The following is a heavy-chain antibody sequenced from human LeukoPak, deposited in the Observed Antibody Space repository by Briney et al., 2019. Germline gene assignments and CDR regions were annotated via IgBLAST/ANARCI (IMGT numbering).Heavy chain of an antibody. V-gene: IGHV1-2*02. J-gene: IGHJ4*02. CDR1: GSTFTAYY. D-gene: IGHD5-18*01. CDR3: ATEVTD. CDR2: INPNSGGT. Sequence: GASVKASSKPSGSTFTAYYMHWVRQAPGQGLEWMGWINPNSGGTKYAQKFQGRVTMTRDTPISTAYMELSRLRSDDTAVYYCATEVTDWGQGTLVTVSS.